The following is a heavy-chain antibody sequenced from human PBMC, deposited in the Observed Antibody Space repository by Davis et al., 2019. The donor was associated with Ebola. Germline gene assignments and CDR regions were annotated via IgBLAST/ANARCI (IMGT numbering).Heavy chain of an antibody. D-gene: IGHD2-8*01. CDR2: IFWDDDR. J-gene: IGHJ4*02. CDR3: TRLAYTNGWFYFDY. CDR1: GFSLSTSGMG. V-gene: IGHV2-5*02. Sequence: SGPTLVKPTQTLTLTCTFSGFSLSTSGMGVGWIRQPPGKALECLGFIFWDDDRRYIPSLKSRLTITKDTSKNQVVLTMTNMDPADTATYYCTRLAYTNGWFYFDYWGQGSLVTVSS.